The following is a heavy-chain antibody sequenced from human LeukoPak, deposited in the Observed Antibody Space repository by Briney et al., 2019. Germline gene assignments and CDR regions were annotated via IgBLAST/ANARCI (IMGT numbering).Heavy chain of an antibody. CDR3: ASRNDILTGYVFDF. CDR1: GGSISGSSYY. V-gene: IGHV4-39*07. D-gene: IGHD3-9*01. J-gene: IGHJ4*02. Sequence: SETLSLTCTVSGGSISGSSYYWGWIRQPPGKGLEWIGSIYYSGSTYYNPSLKSRVTKSVDTSKNQFSLKLSSVTAADTAVYYCASRNDILTGYVFDFWGQGTLVTVSS. CDR2: IYYSGST.